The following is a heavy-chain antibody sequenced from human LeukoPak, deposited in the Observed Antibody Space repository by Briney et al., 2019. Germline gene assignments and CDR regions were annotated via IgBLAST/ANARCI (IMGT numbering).Heavy chain of an antibody. CDR3: ARRMGGTDY. D-gene: IGHD1-26*01. J-gene: IGHJ4*02. V-gene: IGHV4-39*01. CDR2: IYYSGST. Sequence: SETLSLTCTVSGGSISSTNSYWGWIRQPPGKGLECIGSIYYSGSTYYNPSLKSRVTISADTSKNQFSLKPTSVTAADTAVYYCARRMGGTDYWGQGTLVTVSS. CDR1: GGSISSTNSY.